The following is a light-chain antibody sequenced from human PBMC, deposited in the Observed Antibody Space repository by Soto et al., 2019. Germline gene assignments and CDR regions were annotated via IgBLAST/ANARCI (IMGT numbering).Light chain of an antibody. J-gene: IGLJ3*02. CDR2: EGG. V-gene: IGLV2-23*01. Sequence: QSALTQPASVSGSPGQSITISCTGTSSDFGSYNLVSWYQQHPGKAPKLMIYEGGKRPSGVSNRFSGSKSGNTASLTISGLQAEDEADYYCCSYAGSSPWVFGGATKLTVL. CDR1: SSDFGSYNL. CDR3: CSYAGSSPWV.